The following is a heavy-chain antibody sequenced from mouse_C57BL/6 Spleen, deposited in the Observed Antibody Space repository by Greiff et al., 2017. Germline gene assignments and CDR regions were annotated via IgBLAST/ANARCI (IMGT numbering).Heavy chain of an antibody. V-gene: IGHV1-47*01. CDR1: GYTFTTYP. J-gene: IGHJ2*01. Sequence: VQLLQSGAELVKPGASVKMSCTASGYTFTTYPIAWMKQTPGKSLEWIGNFHPYDDDTKYTEKFKGKATLTVEKSSSTVYLELSRLTSDDSAVYYCARQDYDYDGNYFDYWGQGTTLTVSS. CDR2: FHPYDDDT. CDR3: ARQDYDYDGNYFDY. D-gene: IGHD2-4*01.